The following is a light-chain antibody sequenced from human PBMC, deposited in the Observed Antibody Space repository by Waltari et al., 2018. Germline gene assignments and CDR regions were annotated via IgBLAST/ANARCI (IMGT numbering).Light chain of an antibody. CDR2: GAS. CDR1: QSVSSSY. Sequence: EIVLTQSPGTLSLSPGERATLSCRASQSVSSSYLAWYQQKPGQAPRLLIYGASSRATGIPDRFSGSGSGTDFTLTISRLEPEDFAVYYCQQYGSPGPVTFGLGTKVEIK. CDR3: QQYGSPGPVT. V-gene: IGKV3-20*01. J-gene: IGKJ1*01.